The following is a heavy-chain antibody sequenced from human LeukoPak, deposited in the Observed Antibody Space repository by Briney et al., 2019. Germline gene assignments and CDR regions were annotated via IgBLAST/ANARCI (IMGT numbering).Heavy chain of an antibody. V-gene: IGHV3-48*01. D-gene: IGHD2-2*01. Sequence: QPGGSLRLSCAASGFTFSSYSMNWVRQAPGKGLEWVSYISSSSSTIYYADSVKGRFTISRDNAKNSLYLQMNSLRAEDTAVYYCARDLFNIVVVPAASGMDVWGKGTTVTVSS. CDR3: ARDLFNIVVVPAASGMDV. CDR1: GFTFSSYS. J-gene: IGHJ6*03. CDR2: ISSSSSTI.